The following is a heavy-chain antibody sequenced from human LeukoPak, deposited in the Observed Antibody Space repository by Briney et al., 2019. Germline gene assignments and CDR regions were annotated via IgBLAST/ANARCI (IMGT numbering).Heavy chain of an antibody. CDR2: ISGSGGST. CDR3: AKDLGYCSGGSCYTAYYFDY. CDR1: GFTFSSYA. Sequence: PGGSLRLSCAASGFTFSSYAMSWVRQAPGKGLEWVSAISGSGGSTYYADSVKGRFTISRDNSKNTLYLQMNSLRAEDTAVHYCAKDLGYCSGGSCYTAYYFDYWGQGTLVTVSS. D-gene: IGHD2-15*01. V-gene: IGHV3-23*01. J-gene: IGHJ4*02.